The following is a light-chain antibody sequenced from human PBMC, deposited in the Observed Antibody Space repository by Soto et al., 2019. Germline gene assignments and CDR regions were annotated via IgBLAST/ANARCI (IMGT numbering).Light chain of an antibody. CDR1: QSFDSS. J-gene: IGKJ5*01. Sequence: EIVMTQSPAILSLSAGERATLSCRASQSFDSSLAWYQQTPGQAPRLLIYGASNRATGIPDRFSGSGSGTDFTLTISRLEPEDFAVYYCQQYGNSPQITFGQGTRLEIK. CDR3: QQYGNSPQIT. CDR2: GAS. V-gene: IGKV3-20*01.